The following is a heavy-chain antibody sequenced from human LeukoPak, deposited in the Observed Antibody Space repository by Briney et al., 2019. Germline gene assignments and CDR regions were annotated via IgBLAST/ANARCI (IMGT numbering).Heavy chain of an antibody. Sequence: ASVKVSCKASGYTFSVYYIHWVRQAPGQGLEWMGWVNPTIGVTNYAQKFQGRVTMTRDTSITTAYMELSRLISDDTAVYYCATAGGGYNSDFDYWGQGTLVTVSS. V-gene: IGHV1-2*02. CDR3: ATAGGGYNSDFDY. J-gene: IGHJ4*02. D-gene: IGHD5-24*01. CDR2: VNPTIGVT. CDR1: GYTFSVYY.